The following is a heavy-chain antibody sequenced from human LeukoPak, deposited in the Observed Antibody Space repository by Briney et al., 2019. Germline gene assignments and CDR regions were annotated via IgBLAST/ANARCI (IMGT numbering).Heavy chain of an antibody. Sequence: GGSLRLSCAVSGFTVSSNYMSWVRQPPGKGLEWVSGIYTGGSTYSADSVKGRFTISRDNSKNTLYLQMNSLRAEDTALYYCAKEACAGDCHRDYFDYWGQGTLVTVSS. CDR2: IYTGGST. D-gene: IGHD2-21*02. CDR3: AKEACAGDCHRDYFDY. CDR1: GFTVSSNY. J-gene: IGHJ4*02. V-gene: IGHV3-53*05.